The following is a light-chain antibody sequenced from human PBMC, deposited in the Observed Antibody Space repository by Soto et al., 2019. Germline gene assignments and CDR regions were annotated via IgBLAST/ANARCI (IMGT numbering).Light chain of an antibody. Sequence: EIVLTQSPGTPSFSPGERAPLSCRASQSVSSSYLAWYQQKPGQAPRLLIFAASSRASGIPDRFSGSGSGTDFTLTISRLEPEDFALFYCQYHGSSPITFGQGTRLEIK. CDR1: QSVSSSY. CDR3: QYHGSSPIT. J-gene: IGKJ5*01. V-gene: IGKV3-20*01. CDR2: AAS.